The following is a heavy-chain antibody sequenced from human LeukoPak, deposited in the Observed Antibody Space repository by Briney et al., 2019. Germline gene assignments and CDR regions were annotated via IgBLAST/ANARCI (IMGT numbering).Heavy chain of an antibody. J-gene: IGHJ4*02. CDR1: GFSLRASGQG. CDR2: IYWNDNM. V-gene: IGHV2-5*01. D-gene: IGHD2-2*01. CDR3: AHRRGVPAATYFDY. Sequence: EASLTLVNPTHTHTLTCTFSGFSLRASGQGLGWIRQPPAKALGWLSLIYWNDNMRYSPSLKIRLTITKVTRKSQVDLTMTYWDTVDTATYYCAHRRGVPAATYFDYWGQGTLVTVSS.